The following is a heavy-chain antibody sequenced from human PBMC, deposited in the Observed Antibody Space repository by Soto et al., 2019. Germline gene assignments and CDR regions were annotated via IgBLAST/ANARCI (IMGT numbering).Heavy chain of an antibody. CDR2: ISSSSSYI. CDR1: GFTFSSYS. J-gene: IGHJ6*02. Sequence: EVQLVESGGGLVKPGGSLRLSCAASGFTFSSYSMNWVRQAPGKGLEWVSSISSSSSYIYYADSVKGRFTISSDNAKNSLYLQMNSLRAEDTAVYYCARDSHPTTDYRPLYGMDVWGQGTTVTVSS. V-gene: IGHV3-21*01. D-gene: IGHD4-4*01. CDR3: ARDSHPTTDYRPLYGMDV.